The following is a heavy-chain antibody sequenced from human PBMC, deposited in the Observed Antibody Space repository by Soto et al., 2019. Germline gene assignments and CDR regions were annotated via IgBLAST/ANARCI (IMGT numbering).Heavy chain of an antibody. CDR3: ARRDGSSSRYYYYALDV. CDR1: SGSMNNGGYY. J-gene: IGHJ6*02. CDR2: IYSNGDT. D-gene: IGHD6-6*01. V-gene: IGHV4-31*03. Sequence: SETLSLTCSVSSGSMNNGGYYWSWIRQLPGKGLEWIGYIYSNGDTYYNPSLKSRVTISVDTSKNQFSLNLTSVTAADTAVYYCARRDGSSSRYYYYALDVWGQGTTVTVSS.